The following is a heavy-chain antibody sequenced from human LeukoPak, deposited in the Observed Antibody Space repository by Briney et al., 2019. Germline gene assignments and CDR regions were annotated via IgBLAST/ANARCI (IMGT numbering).Heavy chain of an antibody. CDR2: IKGDGGEK. D-gene: IGHD6-13*01. CDR3: ARDGPATDTDLDC. CDR1: GFSFSSHW. J-gene: IGHJ4*02. V-gene: IGHV3-7*01. Sequence: PGGSLRLSCAASGFSFSSHWMNWVRQAPGRGPQCVATIKGDGGEKFYVDSVKGRFTISRDNAKNSLYLQMNILRAEDTAVYYCARDGPATDTDLDCWGQGTLVIVSS.